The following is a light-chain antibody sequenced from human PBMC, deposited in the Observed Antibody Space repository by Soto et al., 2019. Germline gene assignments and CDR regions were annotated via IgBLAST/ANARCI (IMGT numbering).Light chain of an antibody. CDR1: SSNVGSYNY. J-gene: IGLJ1*01. CDR3: SSYTSSSTLV. Sequence: QSALTQPASVSGSPGQTITISCTGTSSNVGSYNYVSWYQQHPGKAPQLMIYDVSNRPSGVSSRFSGSKSGNTASLTISGLQAEDEAYYYCSSYTSSSTLVFGTGTKLTVL. V-gene: IGLV2-14*01. CDR2: DVS.